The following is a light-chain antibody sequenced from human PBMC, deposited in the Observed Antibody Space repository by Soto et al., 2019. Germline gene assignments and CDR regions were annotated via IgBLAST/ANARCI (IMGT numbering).Light chain of an antibody. CDR1: SSNVGSYKL. CDR3: SSYTSSSTQVV. V-gene: IGLV2-14*02. J-gene: IGLJ2*01. Sequence: QSALTQPASVSGSPGQSITISCTGTSSNVGSYKLVSWYQQHPGKAPKLMIFEVNKRPSGVSNRFSGSKSGNTASLTISGLQAEDEADYYCSSYTSSSTQVVFGGGTKLTVL. CDR2: EVN.